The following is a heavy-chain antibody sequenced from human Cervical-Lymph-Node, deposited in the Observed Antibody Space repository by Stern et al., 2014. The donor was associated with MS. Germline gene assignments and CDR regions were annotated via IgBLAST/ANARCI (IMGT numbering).Heavy chain of an antibody. CDR2: ISGSGVST. Sequence: EVQLEESGGGLVQPGGSLRLSCAASGFTFSHYLMSWVRQAPGKRLEWVSGISGSGVSTYYADSVKGRFTISRDNVKNTVYLHMNSLRVEDTALYYCAKDRSVEMPRMQDYWGQGSLVTVSS. D-gene: IGHD5-24*01. V-gene: IGHV3-23*04. J-gene: IGHJ4*02. CDR3: AKDRSVEMPRMQDY. CDR1: GFTFSHYL.